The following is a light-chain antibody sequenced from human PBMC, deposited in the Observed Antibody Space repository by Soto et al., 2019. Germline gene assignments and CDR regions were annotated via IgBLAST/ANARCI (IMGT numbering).Light chain of an antibody. CDR3: HQYDDGPYS. Sequence: ERVMTQSPATLSVSPGERATLSCRASQSVSSNVAWYQQIPGQTPRLLIYGASTRATGIPVRFSGSGSGTEFTLTISSLQSEDFAVYYCHQYDDGPYSFGQGTKVDIK. CDR2: GAS. CDR1: QSVSSN. J-gene: IGKJ2*03. V-gene: IGKV3-15*01.